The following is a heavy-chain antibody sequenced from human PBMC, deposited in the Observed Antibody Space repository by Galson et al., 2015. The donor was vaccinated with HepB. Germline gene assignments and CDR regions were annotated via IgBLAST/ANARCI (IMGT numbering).Heavy chain of an antibody. CDR2: ISAYNGNT. Sequence: SVKVSCKASGYTFTSYGISWVRQAPGQWLEWMGWISAYNGNTNYAQKFQGRVTITEDKSTRTAYMELSNLRAEDTAVYYCARARAGVVVTNYYYGMDVWGQGTTVTVSS. D-gene: IGHD2-21*02. V-gene: IGHV1-18*04. J-gene: IGHJ6*02. CDR3: ARARAGVVVTNYYYGMDV. CDR1: GYTFTSYG.